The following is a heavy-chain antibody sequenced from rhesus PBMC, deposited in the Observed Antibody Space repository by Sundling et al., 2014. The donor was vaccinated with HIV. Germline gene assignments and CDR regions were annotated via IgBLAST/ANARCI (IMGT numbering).Heavy chain of an antibody. D-gene: IGHD6-13*01. V-gene: IGHV3-16*02. CDR3: VGNTGYTRFFGSDY. CDR2: IKNKADGGTT. CDR1: GITFSNYW. J-gene: IGHJ4*01. Sequence: EVRLVESGGGLVQPGGSLRLSCEVSGITFSNYWMSWVRQVPGKGLEWIGFIKNKADGGTTAHGESVKGRVTISRDDLKNTLYLQMSSLNTEDTAVYYCVGNTGYTRFFGSDYWGQGVLVIVSS.